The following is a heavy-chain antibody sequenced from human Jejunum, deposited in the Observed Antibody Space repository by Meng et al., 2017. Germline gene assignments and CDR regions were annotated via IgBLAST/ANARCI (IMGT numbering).Heavy chain of an antibody. D-gene: IGHD2-15*01. J-gene: IGHJ6*02. Sequence: GESLKISCAASGFTFSDHYMDWVRQAPGKGLEWVSRTRNKVDSDTTEYAASVKGRFTISRDDSKNSLYLHMNSLNTEDTAVYYCAGDLGYCSGGTCYSRLVVWGQGTTVTVSS. CDR1: GFTFSDHY. V-gene: IGHV3-72*01. CDR2: TRNKVDSDTT. CDR3: AGDLGYCSGGTCYSRLVV.